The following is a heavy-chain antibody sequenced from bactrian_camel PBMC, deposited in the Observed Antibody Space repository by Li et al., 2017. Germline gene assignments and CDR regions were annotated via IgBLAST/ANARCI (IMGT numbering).Heavy chain of an antibody. D-gene: IGHD2*01. CDR3: AASVNARYCSGPYLVRAQEAGTAY. Sequence: HVQLVESGGGLVQPGGSLRLSCEAPGYTASAYCLAWFRQRLGQAREGVAGIGTDGVSRVADSVKGRFTISRHISNNTLSLQMNNLNSEDTAMYYCAASVNARYCSGPYLVRAQEAGTAYRGQGTQVTVS. V-gene: IGHV3S1*01. CDR2: IGTDGVSR. J-gene: IGHJ4*01. CDR1: GYTASAYC.